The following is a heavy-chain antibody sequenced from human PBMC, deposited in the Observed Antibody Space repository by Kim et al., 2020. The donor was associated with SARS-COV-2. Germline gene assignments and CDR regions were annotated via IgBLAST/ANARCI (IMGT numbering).Heavy chain of an antibody. CDR1: GGSFSGYY. CDR3: ARGLPGARRGSWFDP. CDR2: INHSGST. D-gene: IGHD3-10*01. Sequence: SETLSLTCAVYGGSFSGYYWSWIRQPPGKGLEWIGEINHSGSTNYNPSLKSRVTISVDTSKNQFSLKLSSVTAADTAVYYCARGLPGARRGSWFDPWGQGTLVTVSS. J-gene: IGHJ5*02. V-gene: IGHV4-34*01.